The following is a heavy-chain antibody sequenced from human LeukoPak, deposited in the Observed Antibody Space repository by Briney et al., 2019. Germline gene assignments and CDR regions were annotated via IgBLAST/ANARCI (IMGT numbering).Heavy chain of an antibody. Sequence: GGSLRLSCAASGFTFTRHWMSWVRQAPGKGLEWVANIKQDGSEKYYVDSVKGRFTISRDNANNSMYLQMNSLRAEDTAVYYCARDDSDSSGYLDYWGQGTLVTVSS. J-gene: IGHJ4*02. CDR2: IKQDGSEK. CDR1: GFTFTRHW. D-gene: IGHD3-22*01. CDR3: ARDDSDSSGYLDY. V-gene: IGHV3-7*01.